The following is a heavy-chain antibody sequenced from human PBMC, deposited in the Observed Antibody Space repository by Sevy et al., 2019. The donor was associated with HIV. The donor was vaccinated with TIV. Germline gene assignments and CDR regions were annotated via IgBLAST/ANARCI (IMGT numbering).Heavy chain of an antibody. V-gene: IGHV1-69*13. CDR2: IIPIFGTA. Sequence: ASVKVSCKASGGTFSSYAISWVRQAPGQGLEWMGGIIPIFGTANYAQKFQGRVTITADESTSTAYMELSSLGSEDTAVYYCAREGGRLGYCSSTSCYVFDYWGQGTLVTVSS. CDR1: GGTFSSYA. CDR3: AREGGRLGYCSSTSCYVFDY. J-gene: IGHJ4*02. D-gene: IGHD2-2*01.